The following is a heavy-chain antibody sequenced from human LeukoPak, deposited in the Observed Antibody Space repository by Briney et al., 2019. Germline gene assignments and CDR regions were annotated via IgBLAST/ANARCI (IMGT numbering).Heavy chain of an antibody. J-gene: IGHJ4*02. CDR1: GYTFTSYG. D-gene: IGHD4-17*01. CDR3: ARGKDGDYAFDY. CDR2: IIPILGIA. V-gene: IGHV1-69*10. Sequence: VKVSCKASGYTFTSYGISWVRQAPGQGLEWMGRIIPILGIANYAQKFQGRVTITADKSTSTAYMELSSLRSEDTAVYYCARGKDGDYAFDYWGQGTLVTVSS.